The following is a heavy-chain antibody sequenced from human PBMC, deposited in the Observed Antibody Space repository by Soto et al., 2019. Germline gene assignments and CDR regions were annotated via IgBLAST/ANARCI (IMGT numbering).Heavy chain of an antibody. CDR2: ISAYNGNT. J-gene: IGHJ6*02. V-gene: IGHV1-18*01. Sequence: ASVKVSCKASGFTFTSSAVQWVRQARGQRLEWIGWISAYNGNTNYAQKLQGRVTMTTDMSTSTAYMELRSLRSDDTAVYYCARIGRGSSSWYELWIYYYYGMDVWGQGTTVTVSS. CDR1: GFTFTSSA. D-gene: IGHD6-13*01. CDR3: ARIGRGSSSWYELWIYYYYGMDV.